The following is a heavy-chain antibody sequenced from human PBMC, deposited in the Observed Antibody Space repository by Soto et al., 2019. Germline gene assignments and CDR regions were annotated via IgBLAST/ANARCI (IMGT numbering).Heavy chain of an antibody. J-gene: IGHJ4*02. D-gene: IGHD4-17*01. V-gene: IGHV3-23*01. Sequence: PGGSLRLSCRGSGYTFSSYVMTWVRQAPGKGLEWVSSISGVGTTKLYADSVKGRFTISRDNAENTVHLEMSSLRAEDTARYFCAKGFLTTVTTLGHWGQGTLVTVSS. CDR3: AKGFLTTVTTLGH. CDR1: GYTFSSYV. CDR2: ISGVGTTK.